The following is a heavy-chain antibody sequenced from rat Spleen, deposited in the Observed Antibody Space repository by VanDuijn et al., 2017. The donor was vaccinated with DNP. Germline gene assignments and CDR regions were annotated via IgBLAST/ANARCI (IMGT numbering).Heavy chain of an antibody. V-gene: IGHV4-2*01. J-gene: IGHJ2*01. CDR3: ARLSYYGYHDY. CDR1: GFTFSEYD. D-gene: IGHD1-7*01. CDR2: INKNSRTI. Sequence: EVQLVESGGGLVQPGRSLKLSCAASGFTFSEYDMAWVRQAPGKGLEWIGEINKNSRTINYTPSLKDKFTISRDNAQNTLYLQMSKLGSEDTAIYYCARLSYYGYHDYWGQGVMVTVSS.